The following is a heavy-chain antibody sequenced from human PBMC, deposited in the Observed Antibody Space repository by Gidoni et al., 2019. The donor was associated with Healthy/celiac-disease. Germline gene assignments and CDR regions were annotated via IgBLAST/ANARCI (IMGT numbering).Heavy chain of an antibody. CDR2: IYHSEST. CDR3: ARRPWDIVVVPAAAHDY. CDR1: GASISSSNW. V-gene: IGHV4-4*02. D-gene: IGHD2-2*01. Sequence: QVQLQESGPGLVKPSGTLSLTCAVSGASISSSNWWSWVRQPPGKGLEWIGEIYHSESTNYNPSLKSRVTISVDKSKNQFSLKLSSVTAADTAVYYCARRPWDIVVVPAAAHDYWGQGTLVTVSS. J-gene: IGHJ4*02.